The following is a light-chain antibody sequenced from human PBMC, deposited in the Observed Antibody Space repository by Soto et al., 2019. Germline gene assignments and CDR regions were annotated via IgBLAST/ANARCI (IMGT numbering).Light chain of an antibody. Sequence: EIVLTQSPGTLSLSPGERATLYCRASQTVSSSYLAWYQQKPGQAPRLLIYGASSRATGTPDRFSGSGSGTDFTLTISRLEPEDFAVYYCQQYGSSPRFSFGQGTKVEIK. V-gene: IGKV3-20*01. CDR2: GAS. CDR3: QQYGSSPRFS. CDR1: QTVSSSY. J-gene: IGKJ2*03.